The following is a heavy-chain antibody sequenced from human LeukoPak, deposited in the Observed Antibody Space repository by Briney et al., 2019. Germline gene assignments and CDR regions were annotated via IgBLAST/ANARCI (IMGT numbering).Heavy chain of an antibody. CDR2: IKTKADGGTT. Sequence: PGGSLRLSCAASGFTFSNAWMNWVRQAPGKGLEWVGRIKTKADGGTTDCTAPVKGRFTISRDDSKNALYLQMNSLKIEDTAVYYCTTNDAFDIWGQGTMVTVSS. V-gene: IGHV3-15*07. CDR3: TTNDAFDI. CDR1: GFTFSNAW. J-gene: IGHJ3*02.